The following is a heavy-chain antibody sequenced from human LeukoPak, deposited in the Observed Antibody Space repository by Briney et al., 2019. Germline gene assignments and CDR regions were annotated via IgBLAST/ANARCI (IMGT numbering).Heavy chain of an antibody. CDR2: ISYDGSNK. V-gene: IGHV3-30-3*01. CDR1: GYTFSSYA. D-gene: IGHD5-24*01. Sequence: GGSLRLSCAASGYTFSSYAMSWVRQAPGKGLEWVAVISYDGSNKYYADSVKGRFTISRDNSKNTLYQQMNSLRAEDTAVYYCARGGGGGYNRFDYWGQGTLVTVSS. J-gene: IGHJ4*02. CDR3: ARGGGGGYNRFDY.